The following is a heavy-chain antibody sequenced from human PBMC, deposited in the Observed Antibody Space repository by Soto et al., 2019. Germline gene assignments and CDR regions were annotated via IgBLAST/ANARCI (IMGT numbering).Heavy chain of an antibody. J-gene: IGHJ4*02. CDR1: GFTFSSYA. CDR3: ARDEGYSYGWSLVSDY. D-gene: IGHD5-18*01. Sequence: LRLSCAASGFTFSSYAMHWVRQAPGKGLEWVAVISYDGSNKYYADSVKGRFTISRDNSKNTLYLQMNSLRAEDTAVYYCARDEGYSYGWSLVSDYWGQGTLVTVSS. CDR2: ISYDGSNK. V-gene: IGHV3-30-3*01.